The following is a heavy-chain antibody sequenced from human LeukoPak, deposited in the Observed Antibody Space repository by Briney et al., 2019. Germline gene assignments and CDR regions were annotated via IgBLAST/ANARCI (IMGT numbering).Heavy chain of an antibody. J-gene: IGHJ4*02. CDR3: ASDVAREFDH. CDR1: GYTFTGYY. V-gene: IGHV1-46*01. D-gene: IGHD5-24*01. CDR2: INPSDGST. Sequence: GASVTVSCTASGYTFTGYYMHRVRQAPGQGLEWMGVINPSDGSTNYAQKFQGRVTMTRDTSATTVYLDLSGLTFEDTAVYYCASDVAREFDHWGQGTLVTVSS.